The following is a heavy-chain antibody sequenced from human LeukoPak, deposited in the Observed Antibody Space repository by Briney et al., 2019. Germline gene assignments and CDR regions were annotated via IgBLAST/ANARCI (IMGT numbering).Heavy chain of an antibody. Sequence: PSETLSLTCAGYAGSFSAYYWSWLRQPPGKGLEWIGEINHSGSTNYNPSLKSRVTISVDTPKNQFSLKLSSVIAADTAVYYCARYSRGVGAASDYWGQGTLVTVSS. CDR2: INHSGST. CDR1: AGSFSAYY. CDR3: ARYSRGVGAASDY. V-gene: IGHV4-34*01. D-gene: IGHD2-15*01. J-gene: IGHJ4*02.